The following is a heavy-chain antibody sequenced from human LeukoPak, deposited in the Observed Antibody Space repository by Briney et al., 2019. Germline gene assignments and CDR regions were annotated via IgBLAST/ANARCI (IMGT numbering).Heavy chain of an antibody. CDR1: GGSITRYY. CDR2: MYYSGST. J-gene: IGHJ4*02. V-gene: IGHV4-59*12. CDR3: ARDTANGNYDYVWGSYRRFDY. D-gene: IGHD3-16*02. Sequence: SETLSLTCTVSGGSITRYYWNWIRQPPGKGLEYIGYMYYSGSTNYNPSLKSRVTISVDTSKNQFSLKLSSVTAADTAVYYCARDTANGNYDYVWGSYRRFDYWGQGTLVTVSS.